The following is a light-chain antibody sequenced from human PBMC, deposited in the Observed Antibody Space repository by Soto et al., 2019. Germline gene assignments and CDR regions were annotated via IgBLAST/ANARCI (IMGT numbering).Light chain of an antibody. V-gene: IGLV3-21*02. J-gene: IGLJ2*01. CDR1: NIGGKS. Sequence: SYELTQPPSVSVAPGQTARITCGGNNIGGKSVHWYQQKPGQAPVLVVYDDSDRPSGIPERFSGSNSGNTATLTISRVEAGDEADYYCQVWDSSSVVFGGGTKVTVL. CDR2: DDS. CDR3: QVWDSSSVV.